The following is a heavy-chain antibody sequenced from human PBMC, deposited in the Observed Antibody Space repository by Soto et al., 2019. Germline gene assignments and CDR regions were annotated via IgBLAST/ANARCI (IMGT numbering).Heavy chain of an antibody. V-gene: IGHV4-61*01. J-gene: IGHJ3*02. Sequence: QVQLQESGPGLVKPSETLSLTCTVSGGSVSSGSYYWSWIRQPPGKGLEWIGYIYYSGSTNYNPSPKGRVPFPEDTSKNQFPRKLGSVTAADRAGYNWGGAETKIEAFDIWAKGQWSPSLQ. CDR2: IYYSGST. CDR3: GGAETKIEAFDI. D-gene: IGHD3-16*01. CDR1: GGSVSSGSYY.